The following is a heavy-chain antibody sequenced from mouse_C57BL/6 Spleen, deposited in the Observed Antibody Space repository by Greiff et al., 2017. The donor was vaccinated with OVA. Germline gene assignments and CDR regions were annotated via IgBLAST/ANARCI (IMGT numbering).Heavy chain of an antibody. CDR1: GYTFTSYW. J-gene: IGHJ2*01. CDR3: ARGGLGRGYFDY. Sequence: QVQLQQPGAELVKPGASVKLSCKASGYTFTSYWMHWVKQRPGQGLEWIGMIHPNSGSTNYNEKFKSKATLTVDKSSSTAYMQLSSLTSEDSAVYYCARGGLGRGYFDYWGQGTTLTVSS. CDR2: IHPNSGST. V-gene: IGHV1-64*01. D-gene: IGHD4-1*01.